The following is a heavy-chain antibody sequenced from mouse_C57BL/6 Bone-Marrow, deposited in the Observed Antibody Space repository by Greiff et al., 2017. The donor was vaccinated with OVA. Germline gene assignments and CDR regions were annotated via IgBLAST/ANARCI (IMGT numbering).Heavy chain of an antibody. Sequence: QVQLQQSGAELARPGASVKLSCKASGYTFTSYGISWVKQRTGQGLEWIGEIYPRSGNTYYNEKFKGKATLTADKSSSTAYMELRSLTSEDSAVYFCASPFGALYAMDYWGQGTSVTVSS. D-gene: IGHD3-1*01. J-gene: IGHJ4*01. CDR3: ASPFGALYAMDY. V-gene: IGHV1-81*01. CDR2: IYPRSGNT. CDR1: GYTFTSYG.